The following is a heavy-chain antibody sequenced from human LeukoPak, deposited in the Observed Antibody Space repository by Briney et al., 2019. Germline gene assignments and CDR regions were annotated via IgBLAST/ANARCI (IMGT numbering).Heavy chain of an antibody. Sequence: SVKVSCKASGGTFSSYAISWVRQAPGQGLEWMGGIIPIFGTANYAQKFQGRVTITADESTSTAYMELSSLRPEDTAVYYCARDRVLYGDYAPFDYWGQGTLVTVSS. CDR1: GGTFSSYA. V-gene: IGHV1-69*13. CDR3: ARDRVLYGDYAPFDY. D-gene: IGHD4-17*01. J-gene: IGHJ4*02. CDR2: IIPIFGTA.